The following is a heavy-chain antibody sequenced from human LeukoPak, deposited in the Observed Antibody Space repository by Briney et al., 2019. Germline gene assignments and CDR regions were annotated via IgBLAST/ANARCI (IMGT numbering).Heavy chain of an antibody. Sequence: GRSLRLSCAASGFTFSSYGMHRVRQAPGKGLEWVAVISYDGSNKYYADSVKGRFTISRDNAKNSLYLQMDSLRAEDTAVYYCARALYNHGWFPDYFDSWGQGTLVTVSS. CDR1: GFTFSSYG. V-gene: IGHV3-30*03. CDR3: ARALYNHGWFPDYFDS. CDR2: ISYDGSNK. J-gene: IGHJ4*02. D-gene: IGHD6-19*01.